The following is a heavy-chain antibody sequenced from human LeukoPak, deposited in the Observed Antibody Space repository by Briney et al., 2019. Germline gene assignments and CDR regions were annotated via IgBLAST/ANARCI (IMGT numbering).Heavy chain of an antibody. Sequence: PSETLSLTCTVSGGSVSNYYWSWIRQSPGKGLEWIGYIYYTETSYNPSLKSRVTISVDTSKNQFSLKLSSVTAADTAVYYCARRPRYYYDSSGYYPDYWGQGTLVTVSS. V-gene: IGHV4-59*02. CDR2: IYYTET. J-gene: IGHJ4*02. D-gene: IGHD3-22*01. CDR1: GGSVSNYY. CDR3: ARRPRYYYDSSGYYPDY.